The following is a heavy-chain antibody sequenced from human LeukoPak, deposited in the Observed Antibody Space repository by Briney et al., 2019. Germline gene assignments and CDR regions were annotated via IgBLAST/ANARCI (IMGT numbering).Heavy chain of an antibody. CDR3: ARLYGNDFWSGYDYYYYYMDV. D-gene: IGHD3-3*01. J-gene: IGHJ6*03. Sequence: GGSLRLSCAASGFTFSSYAMSWVRQAPGKGLEWVSSISSSSSYIYYADSVKGRFTISRDNAKNSLYLQMNSLRAEDTAVYYCARLYGNDFWSGYDYYYYYMDVWGKGTTVTVSS. CDR1: GFTFSSYA. V-gene: IGHV3-21*01. CDR2: ISSSSSYI.